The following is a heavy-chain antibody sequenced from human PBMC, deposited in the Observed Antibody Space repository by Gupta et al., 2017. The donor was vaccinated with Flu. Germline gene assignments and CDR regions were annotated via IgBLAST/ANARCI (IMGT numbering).Heavy chain of an antibody. J-gene: IGHJ4*02. CDR3: ARGGGFGEYYFDY. V-gene: IGHV4-61*02. Sequence: QVQLQESGPGLVKPSQTLSLTCTVSGGSISSGSYYWSWIRQPAGKGLEWIGRIYTSGSTNYNPSLKSRVTISVDTSKNQFSLKLSSVTAADTAVYYCARGGGFGEYYFDYWGQGTLVTVSS. D-gene: IGHD3-10*01. CDR1: GGSISSGSYY. CDR2: IYTSGST.